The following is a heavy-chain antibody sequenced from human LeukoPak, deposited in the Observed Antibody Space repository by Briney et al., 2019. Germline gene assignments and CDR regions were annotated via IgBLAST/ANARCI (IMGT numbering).Heavy chain of an antibody. CDR2: TYYRSKWFN. CDR1: GDSVSSTSAG. CDR3: ARSKGGKVDH. D-gene: IGHD4-23*01. J-gene: IGHJ4*02. Sequence: SQTLSLTCGISGDSVSSTSAGWDWIRQSPSRGLEWLGRTYYRSKWFNDYAVSVKSRITINPDTSKNQLSLQLNSLTPEDTAVYYCARSKGGKVDHWGKGTLVTVAS. V-gene: IGHV6-1*01.